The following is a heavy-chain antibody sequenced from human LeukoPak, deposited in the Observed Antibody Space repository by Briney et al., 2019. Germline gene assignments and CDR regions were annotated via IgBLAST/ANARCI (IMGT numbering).Heavy chain of an antibody. Sequence: GGSLRLSCAASGFTFDDYAMHWVRQAPGKGLEWVSLISWDGGSTYYADSVKGRFTISRDNSKNSLYLQMNSLRAEDTALYYCAMCSAATSEYYFDYWGQGTLVTVSS. CDR2: ISWDGGST. D-gene: IGHD2-15*01. V-gene: IGHV3-43D*03. J-gene: IGHJ4*02. CDR1: GFTFDDYA. CDR3: AMCSAATSEYYFDY.